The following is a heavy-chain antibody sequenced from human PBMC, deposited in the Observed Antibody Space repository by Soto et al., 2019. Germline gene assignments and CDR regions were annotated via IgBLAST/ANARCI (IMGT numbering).Heavy chain of an antibody. D-gene: IGHD3-10*01. CDR3: ASAKGDYYGSGSYYLYYYYGMDV. V-gene: IGHV3-21*01. Sequence: GGSLRLSCAASGFTFSSYAITWVRQAPGKGLEWVSSIRDWNNREDYADSVKGRFTISRDNAKNSLYLQMNSLRAEDTAVYYCASAKGDYYGSGSYYLYYYYGMDVWGQGTTVTVSS. J-gene: IGHJ6*02. CDR1: GFTFSSYA. CDR2: IRDWNNRE.